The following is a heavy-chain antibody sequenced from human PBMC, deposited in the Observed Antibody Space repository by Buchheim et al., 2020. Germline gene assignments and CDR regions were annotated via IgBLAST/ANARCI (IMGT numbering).Heavy chain of an antibody. CDR3: VRDLVGGSDY. CDR2: IDEYGTIT. V-gene: IGHV3-74*01. D-gene: IGHD6-25*01. Sequence: EVHLVESGGGLIQPGGFLRLSCAASGFTFSRFWMHWVRQAPGKGLVWVSRIDEYGTITNYADSVKGRFTISRDNARNTLYLQMNSLRVEDTAVYYCVRDLVGGSDYWGQGIL. CDR1: GFTFSRFW. J-gene: IGHJ4*02.